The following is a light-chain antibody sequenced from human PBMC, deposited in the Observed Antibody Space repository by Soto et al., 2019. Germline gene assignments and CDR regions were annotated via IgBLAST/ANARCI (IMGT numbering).Light chain of an antibody. CDR3: QQRSNWPLT. Sequence: EIVLTQSPATLSLSPGERAALSCRASQSVSSHLAWYQQKPGQAPRLLIYDASNRATGIPAWFSGSGSGTDFTLIISSLEPEDLAVYYCQQRSNWPLTFGGGTKVEIK. CDR2: DAS. V-gene: IGKV3-11*01. CDR1: QSVSSH. J-gene: IGKJ4*01.